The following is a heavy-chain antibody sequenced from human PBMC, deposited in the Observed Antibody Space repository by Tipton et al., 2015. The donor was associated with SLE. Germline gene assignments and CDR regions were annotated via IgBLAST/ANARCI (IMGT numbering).Heavy chain of an antibody. Sequence: LRLSCTVSGGSISSSSYYWGWIRQPPGKGLEWIGSIYYSGSTYYNPSLKSRVTISVDTSKNQFSLKLSSVTAADTAVYYCARRRAATSFDYWGQGTLVTVSS. CDR3: ARRRAATSFDY. J-gene: IGHJ4*02. CDR1: GGSISSSSYY. D-gene: IGHD1-1*01. V-gene: IGHV4-39*01. CDR2: IYYSGST.